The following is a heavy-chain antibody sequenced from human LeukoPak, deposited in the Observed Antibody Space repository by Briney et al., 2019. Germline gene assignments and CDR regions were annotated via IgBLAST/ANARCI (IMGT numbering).Heavy chain of an antibody. CDR2: ISADGSVT. V-gene: IGHV3-74*01. D-gene: IGHD2-15*01. Sequence: QPGGSLRLSCADSGFTFSRYWMHWVRQTPGKGPVWVSCISADGSVTRYADSVKGRFTISRDNTKSTLYLQMHSLRAEDTAVYYCATAGGDGSRMGFDPWGQGTLVTVSS. J-gene: IGHJ5*02. CDR3: ATAGGDGSRMGFDP. CDR1: GFTFSRYW.